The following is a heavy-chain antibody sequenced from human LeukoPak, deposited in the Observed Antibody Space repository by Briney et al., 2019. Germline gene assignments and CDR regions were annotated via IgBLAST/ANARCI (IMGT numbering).Heavy chain of an antibody. V-gene: IGHV4-38-2*02. D-gene: IGHD3-10*01. Sequence: PSETLSLTCTVSSYSISSGYYWGWIRQPPGKGLEWIGSIYHSGSTYYNPSLKSRVTISVDTSKNQFSLKLSSVTAADTAVYYCARTLRQYYYGSGSYHYFDYWGQGTLVTVSS. CDR1: SYSISSGYY. J-gene: IGHJ4*02. CDR3: ARTLRQYYYGSGSYHYFDY. CDR2: IYHSGST.